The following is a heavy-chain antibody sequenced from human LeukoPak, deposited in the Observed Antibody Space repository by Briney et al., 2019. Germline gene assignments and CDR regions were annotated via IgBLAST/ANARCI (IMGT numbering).Heavy chain of an antibody. CDR2: ISSSGSTI. CDR3: ARCDDFWSGSYFDY. V-gene: IGHV3-11*01. J-gene: IGHJ4*02. D-gene: IGHD3-3*01. Sequence: GGSLRLSCAASGFTFSDYYMSWIRQAPGKGLEWVSYISSSGSTIYYAGSVKGRFTISRDNAKNSLYLQMNSLRAEDTAVYYCARCDDFWSGSYFDYWGQGTLVTVSS. CDR1: GFTFSDYY.